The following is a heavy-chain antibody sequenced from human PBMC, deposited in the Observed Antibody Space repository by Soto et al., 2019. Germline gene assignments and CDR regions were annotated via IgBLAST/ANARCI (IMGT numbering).Heavy chain of an antibody. CDR3: AKRTTGWYFDL. V-gene: IGHV3-23*01. CDR2: ISGSGGST. CDR1: GFTFTSYA. Sequence: EVQLLESGGGLVQPGGSLRLSCAASGFTFTSYAMNWVRQAPGKGLEWVSVISGSGGSTYYADSVKGRFTISRNNTKNALYLQMNSLSVVDTVVYYCAKRTTGWYFDLWGSGTLVTVSS. J-gene: IGHJ2*01.